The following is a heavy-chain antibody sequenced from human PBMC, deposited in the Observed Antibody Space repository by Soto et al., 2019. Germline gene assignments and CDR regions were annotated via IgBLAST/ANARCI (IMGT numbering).Heavy chain of an antibody. CDR2: ISDSGFST. CDR3: AKDQGDVWSGKSLLQH. V-gene: IGHV3-23*01. CDR1: GFIFNSYA. D-gene: IGHD3-3*01. J-gene: IGHJ1*01. Sequence: EVQLLESGGGLVQPGGSLRLSCAASGFIFNSYAMSWVRQAPGKGLEWVSSISDSGFSTYHADSVKGRFTISRDNSKNTLYLQMNSLRAEDTAVYYCAKDQGDVWSGKSLLQHLGQGTLVTVSS.